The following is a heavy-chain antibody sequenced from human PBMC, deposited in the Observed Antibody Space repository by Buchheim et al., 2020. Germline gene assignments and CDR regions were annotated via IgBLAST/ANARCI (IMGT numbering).Heavy chain of an antibody. CDR3: AKDRRMVGILPAARLGS. D-gene: IGHD2-2*01. CDR1: GFTFSSYG. V-gene: IGHV3-23*04. CDR2: ISGSGGTT. J-gene: IGHJ4*02. Sequence: VQLVESGGGVVQPGRSLRLSCAASGFTFSSYGMHWVRQAPGKGLEWVSGISGSGGTTYYADSVKGRFTISRDNSTDTLYLQMNSLRAEDAAIYYCAKDRRMVGILPAARLGSWGQGTL.